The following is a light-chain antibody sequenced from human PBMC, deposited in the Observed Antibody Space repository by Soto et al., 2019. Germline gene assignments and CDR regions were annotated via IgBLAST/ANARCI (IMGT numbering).Light chain of an antibody. CDR3: QQDNSYSQT. V-gene: IGKV1-5*01. CDR1: QSISGG. CDR2: DAS. Sequence: QVTQSASTVSLSEGNRVTITCRASQSISGGLAWYQQKPGKAPKLLIYDASSLESGVPSRFSGSGSGTEFTLTISSLQPDDFATYYCQQDNSYSQTSGQVTKVDNK. J-gene: IGKJ1*01.